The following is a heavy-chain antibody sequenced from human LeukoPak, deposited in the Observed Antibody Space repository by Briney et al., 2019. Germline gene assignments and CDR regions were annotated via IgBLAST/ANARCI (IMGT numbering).Heavy chain of an antibody. Sequence: GGSLRLSCAASGFTFRSYSMIWVRQAPGKGLEWVSSISTSNTYIYYADSVKGRFTISRDNAKNSLYLQMNSLRAEDTAVYYCARGGELLLSDYFDFWGQGTLVTVSS. J-gene: IGHJ4*02. CDR1: GFTFRSYS. CDR3: ARGGELLLSDYFDF. V-gene: IGHV3-21*01. CDR2: ISTSNTYI. D-gene: IGHD2-2*01.